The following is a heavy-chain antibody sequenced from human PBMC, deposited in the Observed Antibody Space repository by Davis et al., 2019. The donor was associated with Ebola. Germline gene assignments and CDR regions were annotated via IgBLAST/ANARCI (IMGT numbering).Heavy chain of an antibody. D-gene: IGHD3-16*01. J-gene: IGHJ4*02. V-gene: IGHV4-39*01. CDR3: ARFPRLPRGGYFDY. Sequence: PSETLSLTCTVSGGSISSSSYYWGWIRQPPGKGLEWIGSIYYSGSTYYNPSLKSRVTISVDTSKNQFSLKLSSVTAADTAVYYCARFPRLPRGGYFDYWGQGTLVTVSS. CDR2: IYYSGST. CDR1: GGSISSSSYY.